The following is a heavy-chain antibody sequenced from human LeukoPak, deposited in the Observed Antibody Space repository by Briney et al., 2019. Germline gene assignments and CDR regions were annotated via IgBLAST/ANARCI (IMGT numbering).Heavy chain of an antibody. CDR3: ARRLSLRFDAFAV. Sequence: GGSLRLFCAASGFTVTEYAMTWIRQSSGKGLEWVSSMSDIGPNTYYADSVKGRFTISRDTSKNTLLLQMNSLRADDTALYFCARRLSLRFDAFAVWGPGTVVTVSS. J-gene: IGHJ3*01. CDR2: MSDIGPNT. CDR1: GFTVTEYA. D-gene: IGHD3-3*01. V-gene: IGHV3-23*01.